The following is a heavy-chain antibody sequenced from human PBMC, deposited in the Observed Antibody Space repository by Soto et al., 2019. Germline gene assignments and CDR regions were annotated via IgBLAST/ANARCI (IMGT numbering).Heavy chain of an antibody. CDR3: ARAYIVVVPAATGFDY. D-gene: IGHD2-2*01. CDR2: INPSGGST. J-gene: IGHJ4*02. V-gene: IGHV1-46*01. Sequence: ASVKVSCKASGYTFTSYYMHWVLQSAVQGLEWMGIINPSGGSTSYAQRFQGRVTMTRDTSTSTVYMELSSLRSEDTAVYYCARAYIVVVPAATGFDYWGQGTLVTVSS. CDR1: GYTFTSYY.